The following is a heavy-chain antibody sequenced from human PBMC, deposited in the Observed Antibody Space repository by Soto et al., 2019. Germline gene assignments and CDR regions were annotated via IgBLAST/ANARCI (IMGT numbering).Heavy chain of an antibody. CDR2: IYYSGST. Sequence: GSLRLSCAASGFTFSRYSMNWVRQAPGKGLEWIGYIYYSGSTNYNPSLKSRVTISVDTSKNQFSLKLSSVTAADTAVYYCARDERYSSGWYNYYYGMDVWGQGTTVTVSS. J-gene: IGHJ6*02. CDR1: GFTFSRYS. CDR3: ARDERYSSGWYNYYYGMDV. D-gene: IGHD6-19*01. V-gene: IGHV4-59*01.